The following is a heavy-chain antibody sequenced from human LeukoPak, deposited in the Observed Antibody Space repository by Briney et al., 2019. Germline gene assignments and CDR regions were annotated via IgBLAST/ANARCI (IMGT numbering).Heavy chain of an antibody. V-gene: IGHV3-74*01. Sequence: GGSLRLSCAASGFTFSSYWMHWVRQAPGKGLVWVSRINSDGSSTRYAHSVKCRFTISRANAKNTLYLQMNSLRAEDTAVYYCARVRTTGTTDYYYGMDVWSKGTTVTVSS. CDR1: GFTFSSYW. CDR2: INSDGSST. D-gene: IGHD1-1*01. J-gene: IGHJ6*04. CDR3: ARVRTTGTTDYYYGMDV.